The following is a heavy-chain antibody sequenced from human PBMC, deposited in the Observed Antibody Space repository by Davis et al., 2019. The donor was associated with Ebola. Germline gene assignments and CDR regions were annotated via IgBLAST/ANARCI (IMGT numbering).Heavy chain of an antibody. V-gene: IGHV3-74*03. J-gene: IGHJ4*02. CDR1: GFAFSTYA. D-gene: IGHD1-26*01. CDR3: VSQREGN. CDR2: IYIDGGYT. Sequence: GESLKISCAASGFAFSTYAMSWVRQAPGKGLVWVSRIYIDGGYTTYADSVKGRFTISRDNSKNTVYLQMNSLRTEDTAVYYCVSQREGNWGQGTLVTVSS.